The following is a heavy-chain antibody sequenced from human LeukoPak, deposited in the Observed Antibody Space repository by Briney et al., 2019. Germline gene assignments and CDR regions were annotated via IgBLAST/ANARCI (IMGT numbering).Heavy chain of an antibody. V-gene: IGHV3-30*01. CDR1: GFTFSSYA. Sequence: HPGGSLRLSCAASGFTFSSYAMHWVRQAPGKGLEWVAVISYDGSNKYYADSVKGRFTISRDNSKNTLYLQMNSLRAEDTAVYYCVRDPYSSSSIPFDYWGQGTLVTVSS. CDR3: VRDPYSSSSIPFDY. D-gene: IGHD6-6*01. J-gene: IGHJ4*02. CDR2: ISYDGSNK.